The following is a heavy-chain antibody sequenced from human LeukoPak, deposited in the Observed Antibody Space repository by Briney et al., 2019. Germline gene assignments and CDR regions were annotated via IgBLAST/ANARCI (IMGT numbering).Heavy chain of an antibody. CDR2: IYYSGST. Sequence: PSETLSLTCTVSGGSISSYHWSWIRQPPGKGLEWIGYIYYSGSTNYNPSLKSRVTISVDKSKNQFSLKLSSVTAADTAVYYCARLYPSLRALHYYYYGMDVWGQGTTVTVSS. CDR1: GGSISSYH. CDR3: ARLYPSLRALHYYYYGMDV. V-gene: IGHV4-59*12. D-gene: IGHD3-16*01. J-gene: IGHJ6*02.